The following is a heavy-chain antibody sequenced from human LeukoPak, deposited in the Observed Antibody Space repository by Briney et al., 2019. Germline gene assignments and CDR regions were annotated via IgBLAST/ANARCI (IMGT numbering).Heavy chain of an antibody. CDR2: ISGSGDAK. J-gene: IGHJ2*01. D-gene: IGHD3-9*01. V-gene: IGHV3-48*03. CDR1: GFTFSNYE. Sequence: GGSLRPSCAASGFTFSNYEMIWVRQPPGKGLEWVSYISGSGDAKYYADSVKGRFTISRDNSKNTLYLQMNSLRPEDTAVYYCAKGGDILTGYYLYWYFDLWGRGTLVTVSS. CDR3: AKGGDILTGYYLYWYFDL.